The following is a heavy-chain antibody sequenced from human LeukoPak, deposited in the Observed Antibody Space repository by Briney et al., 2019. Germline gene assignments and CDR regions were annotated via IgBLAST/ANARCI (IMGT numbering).Heavy chain of an antibody. D-gene: IGHD1-1*01. V-gene: IGHV3-53*01. CDR1: GFTVSSNY. J-gene: IGHJ4*02. Sequence: PGGSLILSCAASGFTVSSNYMSWVRQAPGKGLEWVSVIYSGGDTYYADSVKGRFTISRDNSKNTLYLQMNSLRAEDTAVYYCARETGTYYFDYWGQGTLVTVSS. CDR3: ARETGTYYFDY. CDR2: IYSGGDT.